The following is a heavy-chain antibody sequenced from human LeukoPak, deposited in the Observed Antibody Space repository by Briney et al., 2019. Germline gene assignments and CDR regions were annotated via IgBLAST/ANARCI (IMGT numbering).Heavy chain of an antibody. V-gene: IGHV3-30*03. CDR3: ARDLGIGGYDTPPFDY. CDR1: GFTFSSYG. Sequence: PGRSLRLSCAASGFTFSSYGMHWVRQAPGKGLEWVAVISYDGSNKYYADSVKGRFTISRDNSKNTLYLQMNSLRAEDTAVYYCARDLGIGGYDTPPFDYWGQGTLVTVSS. J-gene: IGHJ4*02. D-gene: IGHD5-12*01. CDR2: ISYDGSNK.